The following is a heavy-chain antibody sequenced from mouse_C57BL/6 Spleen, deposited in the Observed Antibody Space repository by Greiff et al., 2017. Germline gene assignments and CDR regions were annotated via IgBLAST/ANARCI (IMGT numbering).Heavy chain of an antibody. V-gene: IGHV1-53*01. CDR3: ASPIYYGNPWYFDV. J-gene: IGHJ1*03. CDR2: INPSNGGT. Sequence: QVQLQQPGTELVKPGASVKLSCKASGYTFTSYWMPWVKQRPGQGLEWIGNINPSNGGTNYNEKFKSKATLTVYKSSSTAYMQLSSLTSEDSAVYYCASPIYYGNPWYFDVWGTGTTVTVSS. CDR1: GYTFTSYW. D-gene: IGHD2-1*01.